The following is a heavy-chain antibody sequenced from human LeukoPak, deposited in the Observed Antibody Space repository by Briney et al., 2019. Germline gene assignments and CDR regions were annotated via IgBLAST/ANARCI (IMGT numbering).Heavy chain of an antibody. J-gene: IGHJ5*02. CDR2: IIPIFGTA. CDR1: GGTFSSYA. D-gene: IGHD3-10*01. Sequence: ASVKVSCKASGGTFSSYAISWVRQAPGQGLEWMGGIIPIFGTANYAQKFQGRVTITADESTSTAYMELSSLRSEDTAVYYCARPAMTYYYGSGSYSAGWFDPWGQGTLVTVSS. CDR3: ARPAMTYYYGSGSYSAGWFDP. V-gene: IGHV1-69*13.